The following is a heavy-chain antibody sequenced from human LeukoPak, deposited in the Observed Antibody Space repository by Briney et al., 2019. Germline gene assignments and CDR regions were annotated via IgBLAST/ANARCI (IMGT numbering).Heavy chain of an antibody. Sequence: PSETLPLTCAVYGGSSSGYYWSWIRQPPGKGLEWIGKINHSGSTNYNPSLRSRVAISVDTSKNQFSLKLSSVTAADTAMYYCARVPVDYDFWSGYPTSLYYFDYWGQGTLVTVPS. J-gene: IGHJ4*02. CDR1: GGSSSGYY. CDR2: INHSGST. D-gene: IGHD3-3*01. CDR3: ARVPVDYDFWSGYPTSLYYFDY. V-gene: IGHV4-34*01.